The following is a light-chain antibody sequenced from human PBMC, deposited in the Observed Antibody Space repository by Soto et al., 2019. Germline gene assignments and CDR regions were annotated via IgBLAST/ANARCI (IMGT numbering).Light chain of an antibody. V-gene: IGLV2-14*01. Sequence: QSALTQPASVSGSPGQSITISCTGTSSDVGGYNYVAWYQQHPGKAPKLMIYEVSNRPSGVSNRFSGSKSGNTASLTISGLQDDDEADYYCSSYTSRSTNWVFGGGTTLTVL. CDR2: EVS. CDR3: SSYTSRSTNWV. CDR1: SSDVGGYNY. J-gene: IGLJ3*02.